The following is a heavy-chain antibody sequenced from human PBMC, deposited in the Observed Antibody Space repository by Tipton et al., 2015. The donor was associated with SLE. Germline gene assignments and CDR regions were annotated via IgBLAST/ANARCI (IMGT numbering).Heavy chain of an antibody. CDR3: ARDLGRVDNVVPIPAGAFDI. CDR2: INHSGST. Sequence: LRLSCAVYGGSFSGYYWSWIRQPPGKGLEWIGEINHSGSTNYNPSLKSRVTISVDTSKNQFSLKLSSVTAADTAVYYCARDLGRVDNVVPIPAGAFDIWGQGTMVTVSS. J-gene: IGHJ3*02. D-gene: IGHD2-21*01. CDR1: GGSFSGYY. V-gene: IGHV4-34*01.